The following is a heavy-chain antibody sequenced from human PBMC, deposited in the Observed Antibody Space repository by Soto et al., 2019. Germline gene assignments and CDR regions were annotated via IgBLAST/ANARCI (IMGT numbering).Heavy chain of an antibody. CDR3: VREGDYDFWSGRSGYGMDV. D-gene: IGHD3-3*01. Sequence: SQTLSLTCAISRDSVSSNSAAWNWIRQSPSRGLEWLGRTYYRSKWYNDYAVSVKSRITINPDTSKNQFSLQLNSVTPEDTAVYYCVREGDYDFWSGRSGYGMDVWGQGTTVTVSS. J-gene: IGHJ6*02. CDR2: TYYRSKWYN. V-gene: IGHV6-1*01. CDR1: RDSVSSNSAA.